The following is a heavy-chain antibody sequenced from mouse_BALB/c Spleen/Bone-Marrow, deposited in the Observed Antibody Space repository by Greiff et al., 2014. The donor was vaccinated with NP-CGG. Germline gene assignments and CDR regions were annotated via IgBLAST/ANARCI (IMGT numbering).Heavy chain of an antibody. J-gene: IGHJ3*01. Sequence: EVMLVESGTVLARPGASVKMSCKASGYSFTSYWMHWVKQRPGQGLEWIGAFYPGNSDTTYNQKFKGKAKLTAVTSASTAYMELSSLTNGDSAVYYCTFLVKEDFAYWGQGTLVTVSA. CDR2: FYPGNSDT. CDR1: GYSFTSYW. CDR3: TFLVKEDFAY. V-gene: IGHV1-5*01. D-gene: IGHD2-10*02.